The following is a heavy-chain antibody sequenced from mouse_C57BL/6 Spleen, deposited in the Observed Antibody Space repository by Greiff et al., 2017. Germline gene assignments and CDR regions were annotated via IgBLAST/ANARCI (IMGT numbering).Heavy chain of an antibody. CDR1: GFTFSSYA. Sequence: EVMLVESGEGLVKPGGSLKLSCAASGFTFSSYAMSWVRQTPEKRLEWVAYISSGGDYIYYADTAKGRFTISRDNARNTLYLQMSSLKSEDTAMYYCTRANWYFDVWGTGTTVTVSS. J-gene: IGHJ1*03. CDR2: ISSGGDYI. V-gene: IGHV5-9-1*02. CDR3: TRANWYFDV.